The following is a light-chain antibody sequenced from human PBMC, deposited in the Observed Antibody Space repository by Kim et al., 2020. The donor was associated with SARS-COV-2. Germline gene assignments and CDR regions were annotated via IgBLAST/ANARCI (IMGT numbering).Light chain of an antibody. CDR1: SSNIGAGYA. J-gene: IGLJ2*01. CDR2: GNS. Sequence: GGTIACTGSSSNIGAGYAVHWYQQLPGTAPKLLIYGNSNRPSGVPDRFSGSKSGTSASLAITGLQAEDEADYYCQSYDSSLSGSVFGGGTQLTVL. V-gene: IGLV1-40*01. CDR3: QSYDSSLSGSV.